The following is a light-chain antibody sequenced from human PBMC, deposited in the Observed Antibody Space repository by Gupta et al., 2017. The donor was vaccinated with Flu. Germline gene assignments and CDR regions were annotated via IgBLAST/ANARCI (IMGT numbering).Light chain of an antibody. CDR1: SSNIGNDY. CDR2: DNN. CDR3: GTWDNSLKAYV. V-gene: IGLV1-51*01. Sequence: QSVLTQPPSVSAAPGQRVTISCSGSSSNIGNDYVSWYQLLPGAAPKLLIYDNNKRPSGIPDRFSGSKSGTSATLDITGLQTGDEADYCCGTWDNSLKAYVFGSGTDVTVL. J-gene: IGLJ1*01.